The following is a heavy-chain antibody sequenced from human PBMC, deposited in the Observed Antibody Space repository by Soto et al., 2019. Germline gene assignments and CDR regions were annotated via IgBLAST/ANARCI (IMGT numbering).Heavy chain of an antibody. V-gene: IGHV3-23*01. J-gene: IGHJ4*02. CDR2: IRGSGSST. CDR1: GFTFSNYA. D-gene: IGHD3-3*01. Sequence: VQLLEAAGGLVQPGWSLRLSCAASGFTFSNYAMSWVRQAPGMGLEWVSVIRGSGSSTYYEDTVKGRLTIPREHSQNTRYLRMNSRRAEDTAVYDCAHPQGRGVRSPRDYFAYWGQGSLVTVSS. CDR3: AHPQGRGVRSPRDYFAY.